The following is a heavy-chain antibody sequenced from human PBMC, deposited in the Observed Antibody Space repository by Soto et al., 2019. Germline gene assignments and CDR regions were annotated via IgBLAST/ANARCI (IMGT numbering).Heavy chain of an antibody. CDR2: IYHSGST. CDR1: GYSISSGYY. V-gene: IGHV4-38-2*01. J-gene: IGHJ6*01. Sequence: PSETLSLTCAVSGYSISSGYYWGWIRQPPGKGLEWIGSIYHSGSTYYNASLKSQVTISVDTSKNQFSLKLTSVTDADTAVYYCASGIDFYYAMDVWGQGTTVTVSS. CDR3: ASGIDFYYAMDV.